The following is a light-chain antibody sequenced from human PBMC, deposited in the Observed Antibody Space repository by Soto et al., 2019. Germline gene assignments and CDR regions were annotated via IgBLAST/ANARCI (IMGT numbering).Light chain of an antibody. Sequence: QSVLTPPASVSGSPGQSITISCTWTSSNVGNFNVVSWYQQHPGKAPKVIIYDVSERPSGVSNRFSGYKSGNTASLTISGLQAEDEADYYCCSYAGSGTNVFGTGTKVTVL. CDR2: DVS. CDR1: SSNVGNFNV. CDR3: CSYAGSGTNV. V-gene: IGLV2-23*02. J-gene: IGLJ1*01.